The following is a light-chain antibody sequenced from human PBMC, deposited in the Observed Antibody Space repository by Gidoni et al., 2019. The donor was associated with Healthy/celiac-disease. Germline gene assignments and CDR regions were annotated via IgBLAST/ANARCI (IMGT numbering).Light chain of an antibody. Sequence: DIKMTQPPSSRSAAVGDRVTSTCRASQSISSYLNWYQQKPGKAPKLLIYAASSLQSGVPSRFSGSGSGTDFTLTISSLQPEDFATYYCQQSYSTPYTFXQXTKLEIK. V-gene: IGKV1-39*01. J-gene: IGKJ2*01. CDR1: QSISSY. CDR2: AAS. CDR3: QQSYSTPYT.